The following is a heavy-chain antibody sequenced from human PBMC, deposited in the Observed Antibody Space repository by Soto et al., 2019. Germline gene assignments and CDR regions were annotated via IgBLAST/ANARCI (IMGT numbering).Heavy chain of an antibody. Sequence: NSGPRLVNPTQTLTLTCTFSGFSLSTSGMCVSWIRQPPGKALEWLALIDWDDDKYYSTSLKTRLTISKDTSKNQVVLTMTNMDPVDTATYYCARIRRIVVVPAVQQRYGYDSGMAVWGQGTTVTVSS. J-gene: IGHJ6*02. CDR2: IDWDDDK. CDR1: GFSLSTSGMC. D-gene: IGHD2-2*01. CDR3: ARIRRIVVVPAVQQRYGYDSGMAV. V-gene: IGHV2-70*01.